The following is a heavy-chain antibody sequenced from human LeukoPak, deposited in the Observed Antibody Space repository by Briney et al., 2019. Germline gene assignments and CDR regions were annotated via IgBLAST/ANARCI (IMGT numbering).Heavy chain of an antibody. CDR3: ARGEVSSGWRDDRRLDY. Sequence: SVKVSCKASGGTFSSYAISWVRQAPGQGLEWMGRIIPIFGTANYAQKFQGRVTITTDESTSTAYMELSSLRSEDTAVYYCARGEVSSGWRDDRRLDYWGQGTLVTVSS. D-gene: IGHD6-25*01. CDR1: GGTFSSYA. J-gene: IGHJ4*02. V-gene: IGHV1-69*05. CDR2: IIPIFGTA.